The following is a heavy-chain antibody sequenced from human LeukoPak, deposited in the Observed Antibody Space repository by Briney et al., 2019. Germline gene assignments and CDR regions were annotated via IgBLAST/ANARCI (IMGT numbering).Heavy chain of an antibody. V-gene: IGHV3-23*01. Sequence: PGGSLRLPCAASGFTFSSYAMSWVRQAPGKGLEWLSSISGGGATTYYADSVKGRFTISRDNSKSTLYLQMNSLRAEDTAFYYCAKDLGYCSSTTCYGFDYWGQGTLVTVSS. CDR1: GFTFSSYA. CDR3: AKDLGYCSSTTCYGFDY. D-gene: IGHD2-2*01. CDR2: ISGGGATT. J-gene: IGHJ4*02.